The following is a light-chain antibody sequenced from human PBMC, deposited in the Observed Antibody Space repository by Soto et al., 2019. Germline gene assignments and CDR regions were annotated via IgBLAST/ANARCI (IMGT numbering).Light chain of an antibody. Sequence: QSVLTQPASVSGSPGQSITISCTGASNDVGDYNYVSWYQQYPGKAPKLMIIDVSNRPSGVSDRFSGSKSGNTASLTISGLQAEDEADYYCSSYTRRTTPLFGGGTKLTVL. CDR2: DVS. V-gene: IGLV2-14*01. CDR1: SNDVGDYNY. J-gene: IGLJ2*01. CDR3: SSYTRRTTPL.